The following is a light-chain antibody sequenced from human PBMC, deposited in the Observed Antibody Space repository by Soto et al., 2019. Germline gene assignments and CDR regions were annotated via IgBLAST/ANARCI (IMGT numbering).Light chain of an antibody. CDR3: QKYDTAPLT. Sequence: IQVTQSPSSLSASLGDRVSITCRASRDISNYLAWYQQKPGQVPRLLISGASSLHSGVPSRFSGSRSGTDFTLTISSLQPEDIATYFCQKYDTAPLTFGGGTKV. CDR2: GAS. CDR1: RDISNY. J-gene: IGKJ4*01. V-gene: IGKV1-27*01.